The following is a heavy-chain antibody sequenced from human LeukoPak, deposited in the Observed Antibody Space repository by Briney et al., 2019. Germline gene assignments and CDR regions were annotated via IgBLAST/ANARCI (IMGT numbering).Heavy chain of an antibody. J-gene: IGHJ5*02. V-gene: IGHV4-59*08. CDR3: ARHYCSSTSCFYNWFDP. CDR2: IYYSGST. Sequence: PSETLSLTCTVSGGSISSYYWSWIRQPPGKGLEWIGYIYYSGSTNCNPSLKSRVTISVDTSKNQFSLKLSSVTAADTAVYYCARHYCSSTSCFYNWFDPWGQGTLVTVSP. D-gene: IGHD2-2*01. CDR1: GGSISSYY.